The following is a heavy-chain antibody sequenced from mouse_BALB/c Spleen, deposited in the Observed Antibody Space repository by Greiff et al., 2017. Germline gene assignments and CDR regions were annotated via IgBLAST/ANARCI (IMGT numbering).Heavy chain of an antibody. CDR3: ASTGGNYGFFAY. CDR2: INPSSGYT. D-gene: IGHD2-1*01. Sequence: QVQLKQSGAELARPGASVKMSCKASGYTFTSYTMHWVKQRPGQGLEWIGYINPSSGYTNYNQKFKDKATLTADKSSSTAYMQLSSLTSEDSAVYYCASTGGNYGFFAYWGQGTLVTVSA. V-gene: IGHV1-4*01. CDR1: GYTFTSYT. J-gene: IGHJ3*01.